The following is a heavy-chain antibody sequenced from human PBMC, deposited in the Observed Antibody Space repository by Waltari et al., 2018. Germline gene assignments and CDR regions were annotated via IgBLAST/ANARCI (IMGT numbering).Heavy chain of an antibody. CDR1: GGSLRDTCYF. J-gene: IGHJ4*02. CDR3: TRDANVGAPPPIGY. Sequence: QLQLQESGPGLVKPSEPLFLTCNVSGGSLRDTCYFWGWVRQPPGKGLEWIGIISRRESALYKSSLTSRATISFDNAKNQLYLKLTSLTAADTATYYCTRDANVGAPPPIGYWGQGALVTVS. V-gene: IGHV4-39*07. CDR2: ISRRESA. D-gene: IGHD3-16*01.